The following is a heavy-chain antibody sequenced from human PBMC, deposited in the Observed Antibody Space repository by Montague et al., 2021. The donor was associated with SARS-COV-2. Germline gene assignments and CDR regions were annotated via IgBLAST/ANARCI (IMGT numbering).Heavy chain of an antibody. Sequence: PALVKPTQTLTLTCTFSGFSLTSSGVAVGWIRQPPGKALEWLAPIYWDDTKHYNPSLKTRLTATQDTSKNQVVLTLTNVDPVDTATYYCAHRPPYYSISGAWDVGCFDYWGQGALVTVSS. D-gene: IGHD3-10*01. CDR3: AHRPPYYSISGAWDVGCFDY. V-gene: IGHV2-5*02. CDR1: GFSLTSSGVA. CDR2: IYWDDTK. J-gene: IGHJ4*02.